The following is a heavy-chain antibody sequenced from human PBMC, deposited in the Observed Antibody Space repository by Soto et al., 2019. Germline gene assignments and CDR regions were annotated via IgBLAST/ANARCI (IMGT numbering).Heavy chain of an antibody. CDR3: ARGVRP. CDR2: IYYIGST. J-gene: IGHJ1*01. V-gene: IGHV4-31*03. CDR1: GGSISSGGYY. Sequence: QVQLQESGPGLVKPSQTLSLTCTVSGGSISSGGYYWSWIRQHPGKGLEWIASIYYIGSTYYNPAPNRRVTISVATSKYLSSLKLSSVAAGATAADYGARGVRPWGQGALVTVSS. D-gene: IGHD6-6*01.